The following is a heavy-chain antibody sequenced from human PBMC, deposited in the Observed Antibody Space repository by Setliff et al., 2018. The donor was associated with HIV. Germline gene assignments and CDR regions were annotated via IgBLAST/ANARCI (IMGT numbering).Heavy chain of an antibody. CDR3: ARHAPRNHDLAGVFYPYYMDV. CDR2: IYYSGST. J-gene: IGHJ6*03. Sequence: ETLSLTCTVSGGSISSFYWSWIRQPPGKGLEWIGYIYYSGSTSYNPSLKSRVTISVDTSKTQFSLKLSSVTAADTAVYYCARHAPRNHDLAGVFYPYYMDVWGKGTTVTVS. CDR1: GGSISSFY. D-gene: IGHD1-1*01. V-gene: IGHV4-59*08.